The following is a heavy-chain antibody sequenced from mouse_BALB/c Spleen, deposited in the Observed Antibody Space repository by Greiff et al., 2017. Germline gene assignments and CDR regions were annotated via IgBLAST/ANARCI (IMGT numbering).Heavy chain of an antibody. CDR2: INPSTGYT. D-gene: IGHD4-1*01. Sequence: VQLQESGAELAKPGASVKMSCKASGYTFTSYWMHWVKQRPGQGLEWIGYINPSTGYTEYNQKFKDKATLTADKSSSTAYMQLSSLTSEDSAVYYCAREVGRYFDVWGAGTTVTVSS. CDR1: GYTFTSYW. CDR3: AREVGRYFDV. J-gene: IGHJ1*01. V-gene: IGHV1-7*01.